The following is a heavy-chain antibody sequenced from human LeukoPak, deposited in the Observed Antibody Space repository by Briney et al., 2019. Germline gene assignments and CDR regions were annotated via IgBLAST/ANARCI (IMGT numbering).Heavy chain of an antibody. CDR3: ARDLGEMTTETIGWFDP. D-gene: IGHD4-17*01. J-gene: IGHJ5*02. V-gene: IGHV1-2*02. CDR2: INPNSGGT. Sequence: ASVKVSCKASGYTFTGYYMHWVRQAPGQGLEWMGWINPNSGGTNYAQKFQGTVTMTRDTSISTAYMELSGLRSDDTAMYYCARDLGEMTTETIGWFDPWGQGTLVTVSS. CDR1: GYTFTGYY.